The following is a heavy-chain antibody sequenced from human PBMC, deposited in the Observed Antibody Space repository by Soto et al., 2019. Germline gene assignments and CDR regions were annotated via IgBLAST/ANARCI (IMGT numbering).Heavy chain of an antibody. CDR1: GFTFSRYG. CDR3: AKESSSWHYYFDY. D-gene: IGHD6-13*01. J-gene: IGHJ4*02. V-gene: IGHV3-30*18. Sequence: QVQLVESRGGVVQPGRSLRLACAASGFTFSRYGMHWVRQAPGKGLEWVAIKSYDGSIEYYADSVKGRFTVSRDNSKNTLYLQMNSLRAEDTAIYYCAKESSSWHYYFDYWGQGTLVTVSS. CDR2: KSYDGSIE.